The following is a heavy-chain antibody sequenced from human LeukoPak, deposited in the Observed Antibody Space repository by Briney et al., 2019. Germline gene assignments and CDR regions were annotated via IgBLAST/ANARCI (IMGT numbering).Heavy chain of an antibody. Sequence: SETLSLICTVSGGSITSYYWSWIRQPPGKGLEGIGYIDYSGSTNYNPSLKSRVTISVDTSKNQFSLKLSSVTAADTAVYYCARSHLGYSYGFYYYYYMDVWGKGTTVTVSS. CDR1: GGSITSYY. V-gene: IGHV4-59*01. J-gene: IGHJ6*03. CDR3: ARSHLGYSYGFYYYYYMDV. D-gene: IGHD5-18*01. CDR2: IDYSGST.